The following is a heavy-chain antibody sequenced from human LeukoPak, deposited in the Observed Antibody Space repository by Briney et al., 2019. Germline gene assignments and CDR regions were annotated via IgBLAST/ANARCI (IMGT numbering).Heavy chain of an antibody. CDR2: IIPILGIA. V-gene: IGHV1-69*04. D-gene: IGHD4-17*01. CDR3: ARARSGDYGDLDAFDI. CDR1: GGTFSSYA. J-gene: IGHJ3*02. Sequence: SVKVSCKASGGTFSSYAISWVRQAPGQGLEWMGRIIPILGIANYAQKFQGRVTITADKSTSTAYMELCSLRSEDTAVYYCARARSGDYGDLDAFDIWGQGTMVTVSS.